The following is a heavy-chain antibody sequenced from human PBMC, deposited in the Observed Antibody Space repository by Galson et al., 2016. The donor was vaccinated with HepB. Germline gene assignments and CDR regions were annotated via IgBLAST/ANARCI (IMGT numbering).Heavy chain of an antibody. V-gene: IGHV3-21*01. CDR2: ISTSSSYI. CDR3: ARTLPRAGAFDI. Sequence: SLRLSCAASGFSFSNSGMSWVRQAPGKGLEWVASISTSSSYISYADSVKGRFTISRDNAKNSLYLQMNSLRAEDTAVYYCARTLPRAGAFDIWGQGTMVTVSS. J-gene: IGHJ3*02. CDR1: GFSFSNSG.